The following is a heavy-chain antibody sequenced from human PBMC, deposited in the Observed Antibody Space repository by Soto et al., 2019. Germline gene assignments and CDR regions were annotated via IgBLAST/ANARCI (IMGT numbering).Heavy chain of an antibody. CDR3: ARDREMATIEFDY. Sequence: SVKVSCKASGGTFSSYAISWVRQAPGQGLEWMGGIIPIFGTANYAQKFQGRVTITADESTSTAYMELSSLRSEDTAVYYCARDREMATIEFDYWGQGTLVTVSS. CDR2: IIPIFGTA. CDR1: GGTFSSYA. V-gene: IGHV1-69*13. J-gene: IGHJ4*02. D-gene: IGHD5-12*01.